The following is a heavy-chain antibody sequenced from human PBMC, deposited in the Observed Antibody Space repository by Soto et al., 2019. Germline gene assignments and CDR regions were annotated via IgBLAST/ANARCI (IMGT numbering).Heavy chain of an antibody. Sequence: QVQLQQWGARLLKPSETLSLTCAVYGGSFSSYFWNWVRQPPGKGLEWIGEVTPSGRSNYNPSLKSRVTISKDTSKNQFSLEVSSVTAADTAVYYCTPSGRSWPDSLDIWGQGAMVTVSS. D-gene: IGHD6-13*01. J-gene: IGHJ3*02. CDR1: GGSFSSYF. V-gene: IGHV4-34*01. CDR3: TPSGRSWPDSLDI. CDR2: VTPSGRS.